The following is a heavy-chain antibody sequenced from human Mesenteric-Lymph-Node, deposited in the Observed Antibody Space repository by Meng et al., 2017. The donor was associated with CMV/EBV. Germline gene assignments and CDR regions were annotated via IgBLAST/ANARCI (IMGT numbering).Heavy chain of an antibody. CDR3: AKELQDNGGNSRVGAFDI. CDR2: ISGTTNTV. Sequence: GESLKISCAASGFNFRNYEMTWVRQAPGKGLEWVSYISGTTNTVYYADSVKGRFTISRDNAKNSLYLQMNSLRAEDTALYYCAKELQDNGGNSRVGAFDIWGQGTMVTVSS. D-gene: IGHD4-23*01. J-gene: IGHJ3*02. V-gene: IGHV3-48*03. CDR1: GFNFRNYE.